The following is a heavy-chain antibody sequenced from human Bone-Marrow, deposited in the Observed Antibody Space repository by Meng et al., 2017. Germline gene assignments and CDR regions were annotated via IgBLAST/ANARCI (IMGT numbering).Heavy chain of an antibody. CDR3: ALLWFGELLTTDYYYGMDV. J-gene: IGHJ6*02. D-gene: IGHD3-10*01. CDR2: IYYSGST. Sequence: SETLSLTCTVSGGSIRSYYWSWIRQPPGMGLEWIGYIYYSGSTKYNPSLRSRVTISVDTSKNQFSLKLSSVTAADTAVYYCALLWFGELLTTDYYYGMDVWGQGTTVTVSS. CDR1: GGSIRSYY. V-gene: IGHV4-59*12.